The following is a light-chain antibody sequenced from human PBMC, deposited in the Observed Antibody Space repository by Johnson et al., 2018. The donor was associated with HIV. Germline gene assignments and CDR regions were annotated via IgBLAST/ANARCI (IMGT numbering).Light chain of an antibody. J-gene: IGLJ1*01. V-gene: IGLV1-51*02. CDR3: GTWDGSLSAGGV. Sequence: QAVLTQPPSVSAAPGHKVTISCSGSSSIIRNNYVSWYQQLPGAAPKLLIYENYRRPSGIPDRFSGSKSGTSATLDITGLQTGDEADDYCGTWDGSLSAGGVFGTGTRLTVL. CDR1: SSIIRNNY. CDR2: ENY.